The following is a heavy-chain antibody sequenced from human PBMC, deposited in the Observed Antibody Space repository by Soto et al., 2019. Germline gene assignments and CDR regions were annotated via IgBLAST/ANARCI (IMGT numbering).Heavy chain of an antibody. V-gene: IGHV4-34*01. J-gene: IGHJ5*02. CDR2: INHSGST. CDR1: GGSFSGYY. Sequence: SETLSLTCAVYGGSFSGYYWSWIRQPPGKGLEWIGEINHSGSTNYNPSLKSRVTISVDTSKNQFSLKLSSVTAADTAVYYCARDYYSYGNYVPYNWFDPWGQGPLVTVPS. CDR3: ARDYYSYGNYVPYNWFDP. D-gene: IGHD4-17*01.